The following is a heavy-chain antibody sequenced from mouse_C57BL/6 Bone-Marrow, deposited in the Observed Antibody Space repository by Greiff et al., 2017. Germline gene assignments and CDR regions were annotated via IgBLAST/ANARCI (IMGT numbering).Heavy chain of an antibody. CDR1: GYTFTSYW. D-gene: IGHD1-1*01. CDR3: ARDGSRNHY. V-gene: IGHV1-59*01. CDR2: IDPSDSYT. J-gene: IGHJ2*01. Sequence: VRLQQPGAELVRPGTSVKLSCKASGYTFTSYWMHWVKQRPGQGLEWIGVIDPSDSYTNYNQKFKGKATLTVDTSSSTAYMQLSSLTSEDSAVYYCARDGSRNHYWGQGTTLTVSS.